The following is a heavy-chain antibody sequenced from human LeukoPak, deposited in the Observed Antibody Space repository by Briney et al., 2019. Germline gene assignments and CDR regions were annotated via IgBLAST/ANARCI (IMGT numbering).Heavy chain of an antibody. CDR1: GFTFSNYW. J-gene: IGHJ4*02. Sequence: GGSLRLSCAAYGFTFSNYWINWVRQAPGKGLEWVANIKQDGSETYCVDSVKGRFTISRDNAKNSLYLQMNSLRDEDTAVYYCARGGSGYSYGKIDSWGQGILVTVSS. CDR3: ARGGSGYSYGKIDS. CDR2: IKQDGSET. D-gene: IGHD5-18*01. V-gene: IGHV3-7*01.